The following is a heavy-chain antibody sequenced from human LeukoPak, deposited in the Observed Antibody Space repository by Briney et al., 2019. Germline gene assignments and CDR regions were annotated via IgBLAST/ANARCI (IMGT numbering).Heavy chain of an antibody. D-gene: IGHD3-10*01. CDR2: INHSGST. CDR3: ASEIAAMVRGSVIRSWFDP. CDR1: GGSFSGYY. J-gene: IGHJ5*02. Sequence: KPSETLSLTCAVYGGSFSGYYWSWIRQPPGKGLEWIGEINHSGSTNYNPSLKSRVTISVDTSKNQFSLKLSSVTAADTAVYYCASEIAAMVRGSVIRSWFDPWGQGTLVTVSS. V-gene: IGHV4-34*01.